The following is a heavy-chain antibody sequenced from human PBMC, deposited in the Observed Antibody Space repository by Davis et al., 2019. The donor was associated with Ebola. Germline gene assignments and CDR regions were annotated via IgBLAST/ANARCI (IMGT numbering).Heavy chain of an antibody. V-gene: IGHV1-69*13. CDR1: GGTFSSYT. D-gene: IGHD5-12*01. CDR2: IIPLSHTA. J-gene: IGHJ4*02. CDR3: VRGRGSYFDY. Sequence: SVKVSCKASGGTFSSYTFSWVRQAPGQGLEWMGGIIPLSHTANYAQKFQGRVTITADVSTSTVYVELSGLRSEDTAVYYCVRGRGSYFDYWGQGTLVTVSS.